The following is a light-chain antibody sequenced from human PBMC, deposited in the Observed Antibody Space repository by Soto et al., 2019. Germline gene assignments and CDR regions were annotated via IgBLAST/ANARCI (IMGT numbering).Light chain of an antibody. CDR3: SSYTSSSTFV. Sequence: LTLPASVCGSPGQSVAVSCTGTSSDAGRYNYVSWYQQHPGKALKLMIYEVSNRPSGVSNRFSGSKYCDTASLTISGLQAEAEADYYCSSYTSSSTFVFGTGTKVTVL. V-gene: IGLV2-14*01. CDR1: SSDAGRYNY. J-gene: IGLJ1*01. CDR2: EVS.